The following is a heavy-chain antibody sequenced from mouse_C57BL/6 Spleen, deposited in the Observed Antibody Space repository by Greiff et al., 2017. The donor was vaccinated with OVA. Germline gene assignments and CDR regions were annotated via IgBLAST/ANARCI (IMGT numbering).Heavy chain of an antibody. V-gene: IGHV1-26*01. D-gene: IGHD1-1*01. Sequence: EVQLQQSGPELVKPGASVKISCTASGYTFTDYYMNWVKQSHGKSLEWIGDINPNNGGTSYTQKLKGQATLTVDESSSTAYMELRSLTSEDSTVYYCARGFITTVVATPPWFAYWGQGTLVTVSA. CDR2: INPNNGGT. CDR3: ARGFITTVVATPPWFAY. CDR1: GYTFTDYY. J-gene: IGHJ3*01.